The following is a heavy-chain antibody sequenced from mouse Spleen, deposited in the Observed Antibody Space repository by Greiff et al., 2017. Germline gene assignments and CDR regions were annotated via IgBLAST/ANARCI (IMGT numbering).Heavy chain of an antibody. J-gene: IGHJ3*01. Sequence: QVQLQQSGAELVMPGASVKLSCKASGYTFTSYWMHWVKQRPGQGLEWIGEIDPSDSYTNYNQKFKGKATLTVDKSSSTAYMQLSSLTSEDSAVYYCARKGDGYLFAYWGQGTLVTVSA. CDR2: IDPSDSYT. V-gene: IGHV1-69*01. CDR3: ARKGDGYLFAY. D-gene: IGHD2-3*01. CDR1: GYTFTSYW.